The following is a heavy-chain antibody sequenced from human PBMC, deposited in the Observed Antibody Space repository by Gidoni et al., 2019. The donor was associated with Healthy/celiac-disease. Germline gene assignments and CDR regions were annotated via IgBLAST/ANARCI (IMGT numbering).Heavy chain of an antibody. CDR3: ATYSSGWDPYYFDY. J-gene: IGHJ4*02. CDR2: IWYDGSNK. V-gene: IGHV3-33*01. D-gene: IGHD6-19*01. Sequence: QVQLVEPGGGVFQPGRSLRLPCAASGFTFSSYGMHWVRQAPGKEPEWVAVIWYDGSNKYYADSVKGRFTISRDNSKNTLYLQMNSLRAEDTAVYYCATYSSGWDPYYFDYWGQGTLVTVSS. CDR1: GFTFSSYG.